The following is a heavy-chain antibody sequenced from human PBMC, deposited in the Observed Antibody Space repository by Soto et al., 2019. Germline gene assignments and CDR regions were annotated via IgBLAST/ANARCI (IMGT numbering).Heavy chain of an antibody. Sequence: ASVKVSCKASGYTFTGYYMHWGRQAPGQRLEWMGWINPNSGGTNYAQKFQGWVTMTRDTSISTAYMELSRLRSDDTAVYYCARENTSSIVGATGPLYYYYGMDVWGQGTTVTVSS. V-gene: IGHV1-2*04. D-gene: IGHD1-26*01. J-gene: IGHJ6*02. CDR2: INPNSGGT. CDR3: ARENTSSIVGATGPLYYYYGMDV. CDR1: GYTFTGYY.